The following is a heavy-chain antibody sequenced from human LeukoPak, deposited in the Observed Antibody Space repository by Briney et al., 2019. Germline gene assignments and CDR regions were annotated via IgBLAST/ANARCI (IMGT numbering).Heavy chain of an antibody. D-gene: IGHD3-16*01. CDR3: ARDNSVGDYAWWFDP. V-gene: IGHV1-46*01. Sequence: ASVKVSCKASGYTFTNYYMHWVRQAPGQGLEWMGMISPSGASTSYAQKFQGRVTMTRDMSTSTDYMELSSLRSEDTAVYYCARDNSVGDYAWWFDPWGQGTLVTVSS. CDR2: ISPSGAST. CDR1: GYTFTNYY. J-gene: IGHJ5*02.